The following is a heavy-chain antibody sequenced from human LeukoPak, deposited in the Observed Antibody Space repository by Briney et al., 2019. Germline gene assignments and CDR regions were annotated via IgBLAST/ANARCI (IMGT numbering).Heavy chain of an antibody. J-gene: IGHJ5*02. CDR2: FDPEDGET. Sequence: GAPVKVSCKVSGYTLTELSMHWVRQAPGKGLEWMGGFDPEDGETIYAQKFQGRVTMTEDTSTDTAYMELSSLRSEDTAVYYCATECGGDCYRTHNWFDPWGQGTLVTVSS. D-gene: IGHD2-21*02. CDR1: GYTLTELS. V-gene: IGHV1-24*01. CDR3: ATECGGDCYRTHNWFDP.